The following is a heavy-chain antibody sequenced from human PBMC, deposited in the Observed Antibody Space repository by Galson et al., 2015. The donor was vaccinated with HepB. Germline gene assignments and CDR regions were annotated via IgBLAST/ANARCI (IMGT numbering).Heavy chain of an antibody. CDR1: GFTFSSTG. D-gene: IGHD2-21*02. CDR3: AKQTARAGGHFDY. J-gene: IGHJ4*02. CDR2: ISDRGDGT. V-gene: IGHV3-23*01. Sequence: SLRLSCAASGFTFSSTGMSWVRQAPGKGLEWVSSISDRGDGTYYPDSVRGRFSISRDNSKNTLYLQMNSLRAEDTAVYYCAKQTARAGGHFDYWGQGTLVTVS.